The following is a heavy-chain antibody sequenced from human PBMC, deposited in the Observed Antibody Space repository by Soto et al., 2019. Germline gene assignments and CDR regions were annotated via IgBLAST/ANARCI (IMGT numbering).Heavy chain of an antibody. D-gene: IGHD2-15*01. V-gene: IGHV1-69*02. Sequence: QVQLVQSGAEVKKPGSSVKVSCKASGGTFSRYTISWVRQAPGQGLEWMGRIIPILGIANYAQKYQGRVTITADKSTSTAYMELSSLRSEDTAVYYCARGGQVGRDACDIWGHGTMVTVSS. CDR3: ARGGQVGRDACDI. J-gene: IGHJ3*02. CDR2: IIPILGIA. CDR1: GGTFSRYT.